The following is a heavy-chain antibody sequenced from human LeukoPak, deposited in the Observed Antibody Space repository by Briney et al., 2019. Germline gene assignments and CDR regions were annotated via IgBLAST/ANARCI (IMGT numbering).Heavy chain of an antibody. D-gene: IGHD2-2*01. Sequence: ASVKVSCKASGDTFTNYYIHWLRQAPGQGLEWMGIINPSGGSTSYAQKFQGRVTMTRDTSTSTVYMELSSLRSEDTAVYYCARGGSSTSCYNWFDPWGQGTLVTVSS. J-gene: IGHJ5*02. V-gene: IGHV1-46*01. CDR1: GDTFTNYY. CDR2: INPSGGST. CDR3: ARGGSSTSCYNWFDP.